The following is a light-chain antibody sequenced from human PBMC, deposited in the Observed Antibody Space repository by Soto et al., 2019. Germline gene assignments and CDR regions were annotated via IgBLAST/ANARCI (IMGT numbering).Light chain of an antibody. CDR2: AAS. CDR3: LQRRHWPPLLS. V-gene: IGKV3D-20*02. J-gene: IGKJ4*01. CDR1: QSVSSSH. Sequence: EILLTQAASTLSLSPGERAALSWGAGQSVSSSHLAWYQHKPGKAPRLLIDAASSRATGSPDRFTGSGSAKAFTLTISSLQYEDFAFYYCLQRRHWPPLLSFAGGTQVDIK.